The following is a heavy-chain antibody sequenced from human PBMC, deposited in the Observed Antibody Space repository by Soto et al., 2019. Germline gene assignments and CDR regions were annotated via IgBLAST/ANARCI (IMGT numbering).Heavy chain of an antibody. J-gene: IGHJ4*02. CDR3: ATNQGYSGYDFFDY. V-gene: IGHV1-2*02. D-gene: IGHD5-12*01. CDR1: GYTFTGYY. CDR2: INPNSGGT. Sequence: ASVKVSCKASGYTFTGYYMHWVRQAPGQGLEWMGWINPNSGGTNYAQKFQGRVTMTRDTSISTAYMELSRLRSDDTAVYYCATNQGYSGYDFFDYWGQGTLVTV.